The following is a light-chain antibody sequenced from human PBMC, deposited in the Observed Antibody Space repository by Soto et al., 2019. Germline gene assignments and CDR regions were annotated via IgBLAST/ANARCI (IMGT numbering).Light chain of an antibody. CDR2: DAS. Sequence: EIVLKQSPAPLSLSPGERATLSCRASQSVSSYLAWYQQKPGQAPRLLIYDASNRATGIPAWFSGSVSGTELTLSIGCLDPEDFAVYYWQQRSNWPPGITFGQGTRLEIK. CDR1: QSVSSY. CDR3: QQRSNWPPGIT. V-gene: IGKV3-11*01. J-gene: IGKJ5*01.